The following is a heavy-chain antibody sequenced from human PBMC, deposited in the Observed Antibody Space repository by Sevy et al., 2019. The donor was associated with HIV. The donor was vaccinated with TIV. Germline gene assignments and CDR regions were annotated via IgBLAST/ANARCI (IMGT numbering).Heavy chain of an antibody. V-gene: IGHV3-30*04. CDR2: ISNDARNK. D-gene: IGHD3-22*01. J-gene: IGHJ4*02. CDR3: AKERFYYDSSDYSPVYFFDY. Sequence: GGSLRLSCAASVFIFSSYAMHWVRQAPGKGLEWVAVISNDARNKYYVDSVKGRFTISRDNSESTLYLQMNSLRAEDTAVYYCAKERFYYDSSDYSPVYFFDYWGQGTLVTVSS. CDR1: VFIFSSYA.